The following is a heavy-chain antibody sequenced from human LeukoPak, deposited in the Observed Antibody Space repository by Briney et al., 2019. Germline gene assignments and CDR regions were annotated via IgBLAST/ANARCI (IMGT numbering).Heavy chain of an antibody. CDR2: IGGSGGPI. CDR3: AKGTVVTYAFDI. CDR1: GFTFSSYS. Sequence: GGSLRLSCAASGFTFSSYSMDWVRQAPGKGLEWLSYIGGSGGPILYADSVKGRFTISRDNSKNTLYLQMNSLRAEDTAVYYCAKGTVVTYAFDIWGQGTMVTVSS. V-gene: IGHV3-48*01. D-gene: IGHD4-23*01. J-gene: IGHJ3*02.